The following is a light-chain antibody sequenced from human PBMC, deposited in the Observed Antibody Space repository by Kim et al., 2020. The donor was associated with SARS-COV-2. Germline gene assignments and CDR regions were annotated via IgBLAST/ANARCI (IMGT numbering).Light chain of an antibody. V-gene: IGKV3-11*01. CDR3: QQYKVWPPLT. J-gene: IGKJ4*01. CDR1: QSVGTF. CDR2: NAS. Sequence: SPRESATLSCGASQSVGTFLAWYQQKPGQAPRLLIHNASNRATGIPARFSGSGSGTDFTLTISSLEPDDFAVYYCQQYKVWPPLTFGGGTKVDIK.